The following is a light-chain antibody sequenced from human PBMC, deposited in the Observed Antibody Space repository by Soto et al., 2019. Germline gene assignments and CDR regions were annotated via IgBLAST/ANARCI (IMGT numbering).Light chain of an antibody. Sequence: SALTQPASVSGSPGQSITISCTGTSSDVGGYNYVSWYQQHPGKAPKLMIYDVSNRPSGVSNRFSGSKSGNTASPTISGLQAEDEADYYCSSYTSSSTLYVFGTGTKVTVL. CDR2: DVS. CDR3: SSYTSSSTLYV. J-gene: IGLJ1*01. CDR1: SSDVGGYNY. V-gene: IGLV2-14*01.